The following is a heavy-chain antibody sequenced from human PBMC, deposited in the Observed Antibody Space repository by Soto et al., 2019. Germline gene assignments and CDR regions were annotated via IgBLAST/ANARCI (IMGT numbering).Heavy chain of an antibody. J-gene: IGHJ6*02. CDR1: GFIFNNYA. V-gene: IGHV3-30*18. CDR2: ISYDGTYK. Sequence: QVQLVESGGGVAQPGRSLRLSCVASGFIFNNYAMHWVRQAPGKGLEWVAVISYDGTYKYYGNSVKGRFTISRDNSKKTLNLQKNSLRPKDTAVYFCAKDWDEGGSKSGFYYYYGMDVWGQGTTVTVSS. D-gene: IGHD3-9*01. CDR3: AKDWDEGGSKSGFYYYYGMDV.